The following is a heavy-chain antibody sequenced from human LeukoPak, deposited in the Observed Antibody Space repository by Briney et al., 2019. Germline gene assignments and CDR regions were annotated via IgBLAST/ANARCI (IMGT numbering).Heavy chain of an antibody. D-gene: IGHD2-21*01. CDR3: ARVVSISNWFDP. V-gene: IGHV4-59*12. CDR2: IYHSGST. Sequence: SETLSLTCTVSGGSISSYYWSWIRQPPGKGLEWIGYIYHSGSTYYNPSLKSRVTISVDRSKNQFSLKLCSVTAADTAVYYCARVVSISNWFDPWGQGTLVTVSS. CDR1: GGSISSYY. J-gene: IGHJ5*02.